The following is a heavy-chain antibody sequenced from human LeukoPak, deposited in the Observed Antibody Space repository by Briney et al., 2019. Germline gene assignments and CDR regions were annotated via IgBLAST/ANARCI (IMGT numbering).Heavy chain of an antibody. CDR2: MNPNSGNT. CDR3: ARDFSPIGYCSSTSCYGAFDI. Sequence: ASVKVSCKASGYTFTSYGISWVRQAPGQGLEWMGWMNPNSGNTGYAQKFQGRVTITRDTSASTAYMELSSLRSEDMAVYYCARDFSPIGYCSSTSCYGAFDIWGQGTMVTVSS. V-gene: IGHV1-8*03. D-gene: IGHD2-2*01. CDR1: GYTFTSYG. J-gene: IGHJ3*02.